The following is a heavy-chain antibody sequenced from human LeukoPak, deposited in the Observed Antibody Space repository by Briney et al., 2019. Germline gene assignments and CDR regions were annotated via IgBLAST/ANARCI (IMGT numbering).Heavy chain of an antibody. V-gene: IGHV3-33*01. Sequence: GRSLRLSCAGSGFTFGGYGMHWFRQTPGKGLEWVAVIAYDGSRAFHADSVKGRFTISRDNSKNTMSVQMDDLRAEDTAVYYCTRYNNDHFDYWGQGTLVTVSS. D-gene: IGHD1-14*01. CDR2: IAYDGSRA. J-gene: IGHJ4*02. CDR1: GFTFGGYG. CDR3: TRYNNDHFDY.